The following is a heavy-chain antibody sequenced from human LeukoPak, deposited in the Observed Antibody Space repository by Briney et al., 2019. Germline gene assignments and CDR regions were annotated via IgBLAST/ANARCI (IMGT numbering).Heavy chain of an antibody. J-gene: IGHJ4*02. Sequence: GGSLRLSCAASGFTISNVWMSCVRQAPGKGLEWVGRMRSKPEGGTTDYNEPVNGRLTISRDESRSMLYLQMNSLKTEDTAIYYCATGGHYGGSWGQGTLVTVSS. V-gene: IGHV3-15*01. CDR2: MRSKPEGGTT. CDR3: ATGGHYGGS. CDR1: GFTISNVW. D-gene: IGHD3-16*01.